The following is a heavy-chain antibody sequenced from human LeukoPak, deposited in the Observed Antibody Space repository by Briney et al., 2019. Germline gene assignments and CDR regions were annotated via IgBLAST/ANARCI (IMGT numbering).Heavy chain of an antibody. D-gene: IGHD6-19*01. J-gene: IGHJ4*02. CDR2: TYYRSKWYS. CDR3: ARDEGRSGWNTFDY. V-gene: IGHV6-1*01. CDR1: GESVSSINGA. Sequence: SQTLSLTCAISGESVSSINGAWNWIRQSPSRGLEWLGRTYYRSKWYSDYADSMKGRITINPDTSKNQFSLQLNSVTPEDTAVYYCARDEGRSGWNTFDYWGQGSLVTVSS.